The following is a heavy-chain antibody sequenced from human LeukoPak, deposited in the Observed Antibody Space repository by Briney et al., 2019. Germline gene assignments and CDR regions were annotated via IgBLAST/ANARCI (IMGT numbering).Heavy chain of an antibody. CDR2: LKHDGIEK. J-gene: IGHJ4*02. CDR1: GFAFSSYW. Sequence: PGGSLRLSCAASGFAFSSYWMDWVRQAPGKGPEWVANLKHDGIEKYLVDSVKGRFTISRDNSENTLYLQMNSLTVDDTAVYFCAKERQTGDYFTSDYWGQGTLVTVSS. V-gene: IGHV3-7*03. CDR3: AKERQTGDYFTSDY. D-gene: IGHD4-17*01.